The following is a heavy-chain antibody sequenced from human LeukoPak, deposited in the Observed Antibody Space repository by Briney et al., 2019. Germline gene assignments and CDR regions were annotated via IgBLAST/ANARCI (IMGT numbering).Heavy chain of an antibody. CDR2: ISYDGSNK. V-gene: IGHV3-30-3*01. CDR3: ARDGGSGIREDAFDI. Sequence: GGSLRLSCAASGFTFSSYAMHWVRQAPGKGLEWVAVISYDGSNKYYADSVKGRFTISRDNSKNTLYLQMNSLRAEDTAVYYCARDGGSGIREDAFDIWGQGTMVTVSS. J-gene: IGHJ3*02. CDR1: GFTFSSYA. D-gene: IGHD3-10*01.